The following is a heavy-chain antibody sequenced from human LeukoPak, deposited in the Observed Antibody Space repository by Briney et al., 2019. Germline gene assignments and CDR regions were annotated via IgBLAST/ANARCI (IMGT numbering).Heavy chain of an antibody. CDR2: INHSGYT. J-gene: IGHJ4*02. D-gene: IGHD4-17*01. CDR3: TRMTTGHDY. CDR1: GVSFNDYY. Sequence: PSETLSLTCAVSGVSFNDYYWSWVRQTPGKGLEWIGEINHSGYTNDSPPLKSRVTISIDTSRKQFSLNLRSVTVADTGIYYCTRMTTGHDYWGQGTLVTVSS. V-gene: IGHV4-34*01.